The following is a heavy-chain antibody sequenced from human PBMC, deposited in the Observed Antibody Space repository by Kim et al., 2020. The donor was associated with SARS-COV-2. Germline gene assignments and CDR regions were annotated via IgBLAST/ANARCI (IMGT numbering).Heavy chain of an antibody. CDR3: AHRHGSCSGGSCYGLGLFDY. D-gene: IGHD2-15*01. J-gene: IGHJ4*02. V-gene: IGHV2-5*02. CDR1: GFSLSTNGVG. Sequence: SGPTLVKPTQTLTLTCTFSGFSLSTNGVGVGWIRQPPGKALEWLALIYWDDDKRYSPSLKSRLTITKDTSKNQVVLTMTNMDPVDTATYYCAHRHGSCSGGSCYGLGLFDYWGQGTLVTVSS. CDR2: IYWDDDK.